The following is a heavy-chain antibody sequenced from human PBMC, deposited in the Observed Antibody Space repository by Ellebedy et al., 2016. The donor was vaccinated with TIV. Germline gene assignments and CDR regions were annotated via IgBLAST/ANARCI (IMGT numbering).Heavy chain of an antibody. CDR2: ISTYSGNT. J-gene: IGHJ3*02. CDR1: GYTFSRHG. V-gene: IGHV1-18*01. CDR3: AREADSDALDI. D-gene: IGHD2-15*01. Sequence: AASVKVSCKTSGYTFSRHGLNWVRQAPGQGLEWMGWISTYSGNTKYAQKFQGRVTMTTDTSTGTAYMELRSLTSEDTAVYYCAREADSDALDIWGQGTMVIVSS.